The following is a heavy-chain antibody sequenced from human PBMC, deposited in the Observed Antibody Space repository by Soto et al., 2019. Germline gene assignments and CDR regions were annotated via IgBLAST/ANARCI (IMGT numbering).Heavy chain of an antibody. CDR2: ISYDGSNK. V-gene: IGHV3-30-3*01. D-gene: IGHD1-26*01. Sequence: PGGSLRLSCAASGFTFISYAMHWVRQAPGKGLEWVAVISYDGSNKYYADSVKGRFTISRDNSKNTLYLQMNSLRAEDTAVYYCARDYVGATIYYYYGMDVWGQGTTVTVSS. CDR3: ARDYVGATIYYYYGMDV. J-gene: IGHJ6*02. CDR1: GFTFISYA.